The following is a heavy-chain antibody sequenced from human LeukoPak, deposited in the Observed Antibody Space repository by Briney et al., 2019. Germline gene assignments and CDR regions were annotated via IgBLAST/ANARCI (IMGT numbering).Heavy chain of an antibody. J-gene: IGHJ4*02. CDR3: ARDPDSGSYFVYFDY. D-gene: IGHD1-26*01. CDR2: ISSNGGST. CDR1: GFTFSSYA. Sequence: SGGSLRLSCAASGFTFSSYAMHWVRQAPGKGLEYVSAISSNGGSTYYANSVKGRFTISRDNSKNTLYLQMGSLRAEDMAVYYCARDPDSGSYFVYFDYWGQGTLVTVSS. V-gene: IGHV3-64*01.